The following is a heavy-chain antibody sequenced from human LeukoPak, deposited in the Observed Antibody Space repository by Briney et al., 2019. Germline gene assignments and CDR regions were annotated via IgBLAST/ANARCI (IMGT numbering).Heavy chain of an antibody. CDR1: GYTFTGYY. D-gene: IGHD3-22*01. J-gene: IGHJ4*02. V-gene: IGHV1-2*04. CDR3: ASEDDSSGYALGY. Sequence: ASVKVSCKASGYTFTGYYMHWVRQAPGQGLEWMGWINPNSGGTNYAQKFQGWVTMTRDTSISTAYMELSRLRSDDTAVYYCASEDDSSGYALGYWGQGTLVTVSS. CDR2: INPNSGGT.